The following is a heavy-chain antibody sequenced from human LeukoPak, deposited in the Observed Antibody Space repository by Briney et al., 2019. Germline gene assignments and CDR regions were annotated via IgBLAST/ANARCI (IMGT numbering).Heavy chain of an antibody. Sequence: PGASLRLSCAASGFTFSSYAMSWVRQAPGKGLEWVSAISGSGGSTYYADSVKGRFTISRDNSKNTLYLQMNSLRAEDTAVYYCAKDYYDSSGYYFNFDYWGQGTLVTVSS. CDR3: AKDYYDSSGYYFNFDY. CDR2: ISGSGGST. J-gene: IGHJ4*02. D-gene: IGHD3-22*01. CDR1: GFTFSSYA. V-gene: IGHV3-23*01.